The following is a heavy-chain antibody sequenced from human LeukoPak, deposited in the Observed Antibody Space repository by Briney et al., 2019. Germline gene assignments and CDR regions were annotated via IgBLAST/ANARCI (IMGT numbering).Heavy chain of an antibody. CDR1: GFTVGSNY. D-gene: IGHD6-6*01. Sequence: PGGSLRLSCAASGFTVGSNYMSWVRQAPGKGLEWVANIKQDGSEKYYVDSVKGRFTISRDNAKNSLYLQMNSLRAEDTAVYYCARDLAARYYYYGMDVWGQGTTVTVSS. J-gene: IGHJ6*02. V-gene: IGHV3-7*03. CDR3: ARDLAARYYYYGMDV. CDR2: IKQDGSEK.